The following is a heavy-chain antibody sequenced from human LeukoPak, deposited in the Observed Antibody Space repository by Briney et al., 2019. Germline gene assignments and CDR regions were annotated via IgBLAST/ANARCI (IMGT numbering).Heavy chain of an antibody. CDR2: IYHDGRI. J-gene: IGHJ4*02. V-gene: IGHV4-38-2*02. Sequence: SETLSLTCTVSGYSITNGYYWGWIRQPPGKGLEWIGSIYHDGRIDYNPSLKSRVSISRDTSNDQFSLKLSSVTAADTAVYYCARLPHYYGSGSYPYFDYWGQGTLVTVSS. D-gene: IGHD3-10*01. CDR3: ARLPHYYGSGSYPYFDY. CDR1: GYSITNGYY.